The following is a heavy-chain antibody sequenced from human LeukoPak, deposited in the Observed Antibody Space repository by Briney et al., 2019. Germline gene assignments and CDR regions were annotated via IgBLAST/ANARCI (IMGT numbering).Heavy chain of an antibody. J-gene: IGHJ6*02. Sequence: SETLSLTCTVSGGSISSYYWSWIRQPPGKGLEWIGYIYYSGSTNYNPSLKSRVTISVDTSKNQFSLKLSSVTAADTAVYYCARDTLVGAYYYYGTDVWGQGTTVTVSS. CDR2: IYYSGST. V-gene: IGHV4-59*01. D-gene: IGHD1-26*01. CDR1: GGSISSYY. CDR3: ARDTLVGAYYYYGTDV.